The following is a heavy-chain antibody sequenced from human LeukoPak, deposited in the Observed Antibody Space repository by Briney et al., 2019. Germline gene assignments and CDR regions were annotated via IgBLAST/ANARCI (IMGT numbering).Heavy chain of an antibody. CDR1: GFTFSNAW. CDR3: TTGLIYYGSGSYLLRFDY. V-gene: IGHV3-15*01. CDR2: IKSKTDGGTT. Sequence: GGSLRLSCAASGFTFSNAWMSWGRQAPGKGLEWVGRIKSKTDGGTTDYAAPVKGRFTISRDDSKNTLYLQMNSLKPEDTAVYYCTTGLIYYGSGSYLLRFDYWGQGTLVTVSS. D-gene: IGHD3-10*01. J-gene: IGHJ4*02.